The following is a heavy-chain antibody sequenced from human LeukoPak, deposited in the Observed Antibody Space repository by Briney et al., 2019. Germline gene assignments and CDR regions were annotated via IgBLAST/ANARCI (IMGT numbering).Heavy chain of an antibody. Sequence: GSLRLSCAASGFTFSDYYMTWIRQPPGKGLEWIGNIYYSGHTYYNPSLKSRVTISVDTSNNQFSLKLTSVTAADTAVYYCAREVTTPKNWFDPWGQGTLVTVSS. J-gene: IGHJ5*02. CDR1: GFTFSDYY. CDR3: AREVTTPKNWFDP. CDR2: IYYSGHT. V-gene: IGHV4-38-2*02. D-gene: IGHD1-1*01.